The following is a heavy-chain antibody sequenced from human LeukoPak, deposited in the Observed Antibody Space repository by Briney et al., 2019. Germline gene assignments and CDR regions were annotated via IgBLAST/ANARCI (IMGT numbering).Heavy chain of an antibody. J-gene: IGHJ4*02. Sequence: GGSLRLSCAASGFTFSSYAMHWVRQAPGKGLEWVAVISYDGSNKYYADSVKGRFTISRDNSKNTLYLQMNSLRAEDTAVYYCASGTTFDYWGQGTLVTVSS. CDR1: GFTFSSYA. CDR2: ISYDGSNK. CDR3: ASGTTFDY. V-gene: IGHV3-30*04. D-gene: IGHD1-7*01.